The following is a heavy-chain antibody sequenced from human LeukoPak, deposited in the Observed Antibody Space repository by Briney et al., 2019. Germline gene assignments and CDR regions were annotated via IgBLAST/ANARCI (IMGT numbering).Heavy chain of an antibody. D-gene: IGHD6-13*01. J-gene: IGHJ4*02. CDR3: ARDLEAANTYYFDY. CDR2: ISSAGTT. Sequence: GGSLRLSCAASGFTVSSSYMSWVRQDPGKGLEWVSIISSAGTTYYADSVKGRFTISRDNSKNTVYLQVNSLRDEDTAVYYCARDLEAANTYYFDYWGQGTMVTVSS. CDR1: GFTVSSSY. V-gene: IGHV3-66*01.